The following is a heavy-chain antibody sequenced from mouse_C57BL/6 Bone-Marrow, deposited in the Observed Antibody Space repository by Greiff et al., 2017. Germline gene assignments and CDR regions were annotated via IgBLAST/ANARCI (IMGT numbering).Heavy chain of an antibody. CDR1: GYSFTDYN. J-gene: IGHJ3*01. CDR3: ARGGYYGNFPAWFAY. Sequence: EVQLQQSGPELVKPGASVKISCKASGYSFTDYNMNWVKQSNGKSLEWIGVINPNYGTTSYNQKFKGKATLTVDQSSSTAYMQLNRLTSEDSAVYYCARGGYYGNFPAWFAYWGQGTLVTVSA. V-gene: IGHV1-39*01. CDR2: INPNYGTT. D-gene: IGHD2-1*01.